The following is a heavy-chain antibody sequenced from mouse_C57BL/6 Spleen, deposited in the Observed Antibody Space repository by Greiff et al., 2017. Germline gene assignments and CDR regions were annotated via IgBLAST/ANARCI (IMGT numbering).Heavy chain of an antibody. V-gene: IGHV3-6*01. CDR3: ARSYYGSSMDY. J-gene: IGHJ4*01. CDR1: GYSITSGYY. CDR2: ISYDGSN. Sequence: EVKLMESGPGLVKPSQSLSLTCSVTGYSITSGYYWNWIRQFPGNKLEWMGYISYDGSNNYNPSLKNRISITRDTSKNQFFLKLNSVTTEDTATYYCARSYYGSSMDYWGQGTSVTVSS. D-gene: IGHD1-1*01.